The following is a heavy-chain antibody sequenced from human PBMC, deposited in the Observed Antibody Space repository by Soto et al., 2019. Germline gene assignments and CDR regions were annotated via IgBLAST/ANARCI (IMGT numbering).Heavy chain of an antibody. D-gene: IGHD6-19*01. J-gene: IGHJ4*02. CDR1: GFSISTHA. CDR3: ARDSSAWPNYFDS. V-gene: IGHV3-23*01. CDR2: FSGRSGDT. Sequence: LRLSCVASGFSISTHALTWVRQAPGKGLEWVSSFSGRSGDTYYAASVKGRFTISGDSSKNTVILQMNNLRADDTAVYYCARDSSAWPNYFDSWGQGIQVTVSS.